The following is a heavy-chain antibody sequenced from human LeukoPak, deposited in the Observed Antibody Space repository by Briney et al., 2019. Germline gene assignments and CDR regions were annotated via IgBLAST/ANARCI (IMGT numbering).Heavy chain of an antibody. V-gene: IGHV3-33*01. J-gene: IGHJ4*02. Sequence: PGGSLRLSCAASGFTFSSYGMHWVRQAPGKGLEWVAVIWYDGSNKYYADSVKGRFTISRDNSKNTLYLQMNSLRAEDTAVYHCARDMGTSYVDYWGQGTLVTVSS. D-gene: IGHD2-2*01. CDR2: IWYDGSNK. CDR1: GFTFSSYG. CDR3: ARDMGTSYVDY.